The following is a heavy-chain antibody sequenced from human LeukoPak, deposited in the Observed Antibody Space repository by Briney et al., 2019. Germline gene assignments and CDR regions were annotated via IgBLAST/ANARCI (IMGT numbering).Heavy chain of an antibody. Sequence: PGGSLRLSCAASGFTFSSYAMSWVRQAPGKGLEWVSAISGSGGSTYYADSVKGRFTISRDNSKNTLYLQMNSLRAEDTAVYYCAKDPYYDFWSGYPPYFDYWGQGTLVTVSS. V-gene: IGHV3-23*01. J-gene: IGHJ4*02. CDR3: AKDPYYDFWSGYPPYFDY. CDR1: GFTFSSYA. CDR2: ISGSGGST. D-gene: IGHD3-3*01.